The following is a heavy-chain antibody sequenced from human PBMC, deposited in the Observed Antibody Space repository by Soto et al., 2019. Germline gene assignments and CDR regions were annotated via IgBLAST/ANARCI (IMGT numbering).Heavy chain of an antibody. V-gene: IGHV3-21*01. D-gene: IGHD6-13*01. CDR2: ISSSSSYI. CDR3: ARGHSSTRSWFDP. Sequence: GSLRLSCAASGFTFSSYSMNRVRQAPGKGLEWVSSISSSSSYIYYADSVKGRFTISRDNAKNSLYLQMNSLRAEDTAVYYCARGHSSTRSWFDPWGQGTLVTVSS. CDR1: GFTFSSYS. J-gene: IGHJ5*02.